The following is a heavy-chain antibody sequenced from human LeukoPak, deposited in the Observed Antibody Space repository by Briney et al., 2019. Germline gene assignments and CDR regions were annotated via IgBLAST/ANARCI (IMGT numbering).Heavy chain of an antibody. J-gene: IGHJ3*02. V-gene: IGHV3-21*04. CDR1: GFTFSSYS. D-gene: IGHD2-2*01. CDR3: ANLVVPAAPDDAFDI. CDR2: ISSSSNYI. Sequence: GGSLRLSCAASGFTFSSYSMNWVRQAPGKGLYWVSSISSSSNYIYYADSVKGRFTISRDNSKNTLYLQMNSLRAEDTAVYYCANLVVPAAPDDAFDIWGQGTMVTVSS.